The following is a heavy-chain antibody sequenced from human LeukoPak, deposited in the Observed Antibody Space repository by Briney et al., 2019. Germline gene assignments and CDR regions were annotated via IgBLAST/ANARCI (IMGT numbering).Heavy chain of an antibody. D-gene: IGHD1-26*01. CDR3: AKDMGGSGRNWASNWFDP. V-gene: IGHV3-43*02. J-gene: IGHJ5*02. Sequence: GGSLRLSCAASGFTFGDYPMHWIRQTPGQGPEWVPLISPDGGRSFQADSVRGRFTISRDNSKNSLYLQMNSLRSEDTALYYCAKDMGGSGRNWASNWFDPWGQGTLVTVSS. CDR2: ISPDGGRS. CDR1: GFTFGDYP.